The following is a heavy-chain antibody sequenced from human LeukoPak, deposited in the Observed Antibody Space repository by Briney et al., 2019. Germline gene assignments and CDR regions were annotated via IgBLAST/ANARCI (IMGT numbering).Heavy chain of an antibody. Sequence: GRSLRLSCAVSEFTFSSYSMHWVRQAPGKGLEWVSSISSSSTYIYFADSVKGRFTISRDNAKNSLYLQMNSLRAEDTAVYYCASHRGYCTSTSCLYYFDYWGQGTLVTVSS. J-gene: IGHJ4*02. CDR2: ISSSSTYI. CDR3: ASHRGYCTSTSCLYYFDY. CDR1: EFTFSSYS. D-gene: IGHD2-2*01. V-gene: IGHV3-21*01.